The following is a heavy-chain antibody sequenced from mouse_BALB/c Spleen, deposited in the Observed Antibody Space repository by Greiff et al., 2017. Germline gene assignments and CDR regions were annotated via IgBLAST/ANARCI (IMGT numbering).Heavy chain of an antibody. V-gene: IGHV3-2*02. CDR3: ARQLPWYFDV. J-gene: IGHJ1*01. D-gene: IGHD1-1*01. Sequence: VQLKQSGPGLVKPSQSLSLTCTVTGYSITSDYAWNWIRQFPGNKLESMGYISYSGSTSYNPSLKSRISITRDTSKNQFFLQLNSVTTEDTATYYCARQLPWYFDVWGAGTTVTVSS. CDR1: GYSITSDYA. CDR2: ISYSGST.